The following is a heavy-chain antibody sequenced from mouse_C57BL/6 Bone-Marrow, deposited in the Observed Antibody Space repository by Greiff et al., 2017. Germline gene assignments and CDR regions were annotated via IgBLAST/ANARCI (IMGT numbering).Heavy chain of an antibody. Sequence: EVQLQESGPGLVKPSQSLSLTCSVTGYSITSGYYWNWIRQFPGNKLEWMGYISYDGSNNYNPSLKNRISITRDTSTNQFFLKLNSVTTEDTATYYCARAPFITTGLDYWGQGTTLTVSS. CDR2: ISYDGSN. V-gene: IGHV3-6*01. CDR3: ARAPFITTGLDY. J-gene: IGHJ2*01. D-gene: IGHD1-1*01. CDR1: GYSITSGYY.